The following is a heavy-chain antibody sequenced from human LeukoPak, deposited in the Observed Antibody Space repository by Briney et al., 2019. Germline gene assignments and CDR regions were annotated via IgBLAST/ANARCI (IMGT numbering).Heavy chain of an antibody. CDR3: ARVGNSLDY. Sequence: SETLSLTCAVYGGSFSGYYWSWIRQPPGKGLEWIGEINHSGSTNYNPSLKSRVTISVDTSKNQFSLKLSSVTAADTAVYYCARVGNSLDYWGQGTLATVSS. V-gene: IGHV4-34*01. CDR1: GGSFSGYY. J-gene: IGHJ4*02. CDR2: INHSGST. D-gene: IGHD1/OR15-1a*01.